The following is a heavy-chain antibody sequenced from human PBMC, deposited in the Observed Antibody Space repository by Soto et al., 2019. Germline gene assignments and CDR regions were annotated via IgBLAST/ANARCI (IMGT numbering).Heavy chain of an antibody. J-gene: IGHJ4*02. V-gene: IGHV1-69*13. CDR1: GGTFRNYA. Sequence: SVKVSCKASGGTFRNYAFSWVRQAPGQGLEWMGGIIPIFGKANYEQRFQGRLTITADESTSTAYMELNSLRSEDTAVYFCARDLYVNWYYPLDSWGQGTLVTVSS. D-gene: IGHD1-7*01. CDR2: IIPIFGKA. CDR3: ARDLYVNWYYPLDS.